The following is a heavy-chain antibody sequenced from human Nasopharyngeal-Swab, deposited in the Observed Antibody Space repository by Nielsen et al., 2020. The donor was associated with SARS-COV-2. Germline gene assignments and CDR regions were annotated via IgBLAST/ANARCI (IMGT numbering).Heavy chain of an antibody. J-gene: IGHJ4*02. D-gene: IGHD3-10*01. V-gene: IGHV3-33*01. CDR3: ARGGEYYYGSGSYADY. CDR2: IWYDGSNK. Sequence: VRQPPGKGLEWVAVIWYDGSNKYYADSVKGRFTISRDNSKNTLYLQMNSLRAEDTAVYYCARGGEYYYGSGSYADYWGQGTLVTVSS.